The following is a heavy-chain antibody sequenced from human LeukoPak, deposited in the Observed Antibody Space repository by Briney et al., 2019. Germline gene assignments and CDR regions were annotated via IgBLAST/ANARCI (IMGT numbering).Heavy chain of an antibody. CDR2: IISDGTSA. Sequence: GGSLRLSCAASGFTFSDYWMHWVRQAPGKGLVWVSRIISDGTSATYADSVKGRFTMSRDNAKNTLYLEMNSLRADVTAVYYCARDARYNIDVWGQGTTVTVSS. V-gene: IGHV3-74*01. CDR3: ARDARYNIDV. CDR1: GFTFSDYW. D-gene: IGHD3-9*01. J-gene: IGHJ6*02.